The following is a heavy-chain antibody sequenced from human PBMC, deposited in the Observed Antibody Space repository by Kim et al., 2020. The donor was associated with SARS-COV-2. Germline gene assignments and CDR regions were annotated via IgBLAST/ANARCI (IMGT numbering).Heavy chain of an antibody. J-gene: IGHJ4*02. CDR2: IWYDGSNK. CDR1: GFTFSSYG. Sequence: GGSLRLSCAASGFTFSSYGMHWVRQAPGKGLEWVAVIWYDGSNKYYADSVKGRFTISRDNSKNTLYLQMNSLRAEDTAVYYCARELKFGEFDRHYWGQGTLVTLSS. D-gene: IGHD3-10*01. V-gene: IGHV3-33*01. CDR3: ARELKFGEFDRHY.